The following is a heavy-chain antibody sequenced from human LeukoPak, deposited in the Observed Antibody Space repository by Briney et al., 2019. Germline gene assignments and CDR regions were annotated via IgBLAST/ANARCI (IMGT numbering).Heavy chain of an antibody. V-gene: IGHV4-39*01. Sequence: SETLSLTCTVSGGSISSSNYYWGWIRQPPGKGLEWIGSIYYSGRTYYNPSLKSRVTMSVDTSKNQFSLKLRSVTAADTAVYYCARHWEQQPAPGDDCWGQGSLVTVSS. J-gene: IGHJ4*02. CDR2: IYYSGRT. CDR1: GGSISSSNYY. D-gene: IGHD6-13*01. CDR3: ARHWEQQPAPGDDC.